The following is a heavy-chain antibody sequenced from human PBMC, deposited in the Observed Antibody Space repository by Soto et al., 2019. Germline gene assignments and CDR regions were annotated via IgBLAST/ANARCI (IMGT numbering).Heavy chain of an antibody. D-gene: IGHD3-3*01. J-gene: IGHJ6*02. CDR3: ARDPLITIFGVVNSPYGMDV. CDR2: IYSGGST. V-gene: IGHV3-53*01. Sequence: QPGGSLRLSCAASGFTVSSNYMSWVRQAPGKGLEWVSVIYSGGSTYYADSVKGRFTISRDNSKNTLYLQMNSLRAEDTAVYYCARDPLITIFGVVNSPYGMDVWGQGTTVTVSS. CDR1: GFTVSSNY.